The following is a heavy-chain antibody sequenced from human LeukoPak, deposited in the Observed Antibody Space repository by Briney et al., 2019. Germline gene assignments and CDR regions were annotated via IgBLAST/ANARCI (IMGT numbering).Heavy chain of an antibody. Sequence: GRSLRLSCAASGCTFSSYAMHWVRQAPGKGLEWVAVISYDGSNKYYADSVKGRFTIFRDNSKNTLYLQMNSLRADDTAVYYCARSRITMVRGVISDWGQGTLVTVSS. CDR2: ISYDGSNK. J-gene: IGHJ4*02. CDR1: GCTFSSYA. CDR3: ARSRITMVRGVISD. D-gene: IGHD3-10*01. V-gene: IGHV3-30*04.